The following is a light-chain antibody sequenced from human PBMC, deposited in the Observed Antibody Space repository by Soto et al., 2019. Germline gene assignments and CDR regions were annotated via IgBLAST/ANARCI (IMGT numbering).Light chain of an antibody. CDR1: QSVSSN. CDR2: GAS. J-gene: IGKJ2*01. V-gene: IGKV3-15*01. CDR3: QQYNSWNPMYT. Sequence: EIVMTQSPGTLSVSPGERATLSCRASQSVSSNLAWYQQKPGQAPRLLIYGASTRATGIPARFSGSGSGTEFTLTISSLQSEDFAVYYCQQYNSWNPMYTFGQGTKLEIK.